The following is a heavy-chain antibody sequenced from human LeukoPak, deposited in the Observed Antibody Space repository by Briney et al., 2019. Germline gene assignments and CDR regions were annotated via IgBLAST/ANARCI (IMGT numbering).Heavy chain of an antibody. V-gene: IGHV3-30-3*01. CDR2: ISYDGSNK. CDR3: AREDWDDAFDI. CDR1: GFTFSSCA. D-gene: IGHD3/OR15-3a*01. J-gene: IGHJ3*02. Sequence: GGSLRLSCAASGFTFSSCAMHWVRQAPGKGLEWVAVISYDGSNKYYADSVKGRFTISRDNSKNTLYLQMNSLRAEDTAVYYCAREDWDDAFDIWGQGTMVTVSS.